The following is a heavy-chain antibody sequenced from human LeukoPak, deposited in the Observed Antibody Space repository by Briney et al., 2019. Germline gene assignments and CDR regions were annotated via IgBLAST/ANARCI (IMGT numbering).Heavy chain of an antibody. V-gene: IGHV3-48*03. CDR2: ISSSGSTI. J-gene: IGHJ4*02. CDR3: ASFYDSTGRDY. CDR1: GFTFGGYE. Sequence: PGGSLRLSCAASGFTFGGYEMNWVRQAPGKGLEWVSYISSSGSTINYADSVKGRFTISRDNAKNSLYLQMSILRAEDTAVYYCASFYDSTGRDYWGQGTLVTVSS. D-gene: IGHD3-22*01.